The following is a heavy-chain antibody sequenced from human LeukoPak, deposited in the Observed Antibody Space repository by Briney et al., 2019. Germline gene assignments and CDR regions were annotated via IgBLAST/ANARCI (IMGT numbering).Heavy chain of an antibody. CDR3: ARVFGHGGNSVFYYFDY. V-gene: IGHV3-21*01. CDR1: GFTFSSYS. Sequence: GGSLRLSCAASGFTFSSYSMNRVRQAPGKGLEWVSSISSSSSYIYYADSVKGRFTISRDNAKNSLYLQMNSLRAEDTAVYYCARVFGHGGNSVFYYFDYWGQGTLVTVSS. D-gene: IGHD4-23*01. CDR2: ISSSSSYI. J-gene: IGHJ4*02.